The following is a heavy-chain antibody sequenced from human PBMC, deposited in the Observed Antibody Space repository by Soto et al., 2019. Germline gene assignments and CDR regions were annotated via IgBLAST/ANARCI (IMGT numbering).Heavy chain of an antibody. D-gene: IGHD1-1*01. CDR2: ISGRGGTA. Sequence: EVQLLESGGGSVQPGGPRRLSCAASGSTFSIFPIHWVRRPPGKGLEWVSSISGRGGTAYYADSVKGRFSISRDSLVNTLYLQMNSLRAEDTAVYYCAKGRGQNWNFDYWGQGTLVTVSP. V-gene: IGHV3-23*01. CDR3: AKGRGQNWNFDY. J-gene: IGHJ4*02. CDR1: GSTFSIFP.